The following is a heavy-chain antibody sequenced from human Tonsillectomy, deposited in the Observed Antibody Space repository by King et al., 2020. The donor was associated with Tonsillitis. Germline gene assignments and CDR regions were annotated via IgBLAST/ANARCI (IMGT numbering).Heavy chain of an antibody. CDR2: IDYSGGT. V-gene: IGHV4-39*01. CDR3: ARPIFSGRYQSNWYFDL. Sequence: LQLQESGPGLVKPSETLSLTCTVSGGSISRSSYYWGWIRQPPGKGLEWIGNIDYSGGTYYNPSLKSRVTISAETAQNQFSLKLSSVTAADTAVYYCARPIFSGRYQSNWYFDLWGRGTLVTVSS. J-gene: IGHJ2*01. D-gene: IGHD1-26*01. CDR1: GGSISRSSYY.